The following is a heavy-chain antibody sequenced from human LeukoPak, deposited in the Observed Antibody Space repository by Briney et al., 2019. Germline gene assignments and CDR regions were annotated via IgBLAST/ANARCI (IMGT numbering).Heavy chain of an antibody. CDR2: INPNSGGT. CDR3: ARDRQCELLSWFDP. CDR1: GYTFTGYY. J-gene: IGHJ5*02. D-gene: IGHD1-26*01. V-gene: IGHV1-2*02. Sequence: ASVKVSCKASGYTFTGYYMHWVRQAPGQGLEWMGWINPNSGGTNYAQKFQGRVTMTRDTSISTAYMELSRLRSDDTAVYYCARDRQCELLSWFDPWGQGTLVTVSS.